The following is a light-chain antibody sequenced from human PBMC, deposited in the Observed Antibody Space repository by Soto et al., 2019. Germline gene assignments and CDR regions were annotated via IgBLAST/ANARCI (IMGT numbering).Light chain of an antibody. CDR3: QQYYSGHT. V-gene: IGKV4-1*01. Sequence: DIVMTQSPDSLAVSLGERATIKCKSSQSVLYSSNNKNYLAWYQQKPGQPPRMLIYWASTRESGVPDRFSGSGSGTDFTLTISSLQAEDVAVYYCQQYYSGHTFGQGTRLEIK. J-gene: IGKJ5*01. CDR2: WAS. CDR1: QSVLYSSNNKNY.